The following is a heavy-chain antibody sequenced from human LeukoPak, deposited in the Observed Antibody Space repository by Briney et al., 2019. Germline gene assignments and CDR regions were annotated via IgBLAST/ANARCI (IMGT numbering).Heavy chain of an antibody. CDR3: ASLRGYSYGHFDY. D-gene: IGHD5-18*01. CDR2: IYHSGST. Sequence: SGTLSLTCAVSGGSISSSNWWSWVRQPPGKGLEWIGEIYHSGSTNYNPSLKSRVTISVDTSKNQFSLKLSSVTAADTAVYYCASLRGYSYGHFDYWGQGTLVTVSS. V-gene: IGHV4-4*02. CDR1: GGSISSSNW. J-gene: IGHJ4*02.